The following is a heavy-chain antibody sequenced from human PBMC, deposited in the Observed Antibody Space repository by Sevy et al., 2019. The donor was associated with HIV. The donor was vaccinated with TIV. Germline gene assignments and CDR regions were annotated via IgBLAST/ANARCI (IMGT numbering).Heavy chain of an antibody. J-gene: IGHJ4*02. Sequence: ASVPVSCKASGYTFTSYDIYWVRQATGQGLEWMGWMNPNSGSTGYAQKFQGRVTMTRNTSINTAYMELSSLRSEDTAVYYCARVVFASSGWYYWGQGTLVTVSS. CDR2: MNPNSGST. CDR3: ARVVFASSGWYY. D-gene: IGHD6-19*01. V-gene: IGHV1-8*01. CDR1: GYTFTSYD.